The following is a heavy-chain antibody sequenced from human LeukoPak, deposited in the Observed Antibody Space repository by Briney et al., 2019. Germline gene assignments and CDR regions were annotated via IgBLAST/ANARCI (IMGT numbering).Heavy chain of an antibody. CDR1: GFTFSSYS. V-gene: IGHV3-21*01. CDR3: ARDANWLDP. Sequence: GGSLRLSCAVSGFTFSSYSMSWVRQAPGKGLEWVSSISSSSSYIYNADSVKGRFTISRDNAKNSLYLQMNSLRDEDTAVYYCARDANWLDPWGQGTLVTVSS. CDR2: ISSSSSYI. J-gene: IGHJ5*02.